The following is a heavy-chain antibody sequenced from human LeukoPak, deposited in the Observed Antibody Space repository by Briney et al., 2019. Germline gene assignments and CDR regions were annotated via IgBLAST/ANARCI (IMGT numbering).Heavy chain of an antibody. Sequence: GGSLRLSRAASGFTFSSYSMNWVRQAPGKGLEWVSSISSSSSYIYYADSVKGRFTISRDNAKDSLYLQMNSLRAEDTAVYYCAGGGVPAASRYWGQGTPVTVSS. CDR1: GFTFSSYS. V-gene: IGHV3-21*01. CDR3: AGGGVPAASRY. CDR2: ISSSSSYI. D-gene: IGHD2-2*01. J-gene: IGHJ4*02.